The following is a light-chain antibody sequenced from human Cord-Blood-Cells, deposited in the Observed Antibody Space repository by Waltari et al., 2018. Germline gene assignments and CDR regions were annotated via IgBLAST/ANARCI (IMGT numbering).Light chain of an antibody. Sequence: LTQPASVSGSPGQSITISCTGTSSDVGGYNYVSWYQQHPGKAPKLMIYDVSNRPSGVSNRFSGSKSGNTASLTISGLQAEDEADYYCSSYTSSSTVVFGGGTKLTVL. CDR3: SSYTSSSTVV. CDR1: SSDVGGYNY. CDR2: DVS. J-gene: IGLJ2*01. V-gene: IGLV2-14*01.